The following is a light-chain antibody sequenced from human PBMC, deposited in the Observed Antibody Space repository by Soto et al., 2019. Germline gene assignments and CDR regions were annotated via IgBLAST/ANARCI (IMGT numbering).Light chain of an antibody. CDR1: QGLSSW. J-gene: IGKJ1*01. CDR3: QQAYTFPWT. CDR2: GAS. Sequence: DIEMTQSPSSVSASVGDRVTITCRASQGLSSWLAWYQQKPGKAPKLLIYGASNLQSGVPSRFSGSGSGTEFTLTISSLQSEDFATYYCQQAYTFPWTFGQGTKVDI. V-gene: IGKV1-12*01.